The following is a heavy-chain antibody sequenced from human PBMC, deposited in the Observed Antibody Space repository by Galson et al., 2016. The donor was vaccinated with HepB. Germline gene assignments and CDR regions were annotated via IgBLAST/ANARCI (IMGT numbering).Heavy chain of an antibody. D-gene: IGHD2-2*01. V-gene: IGHV5-51*01. Sequence: QSGAEVRQPGESLKISCKGSGYRFSSYWISWVRQLPGKGLEWMGIIYPDDSESKYSPDLEGQVTMSVDKSVSTAYLQWSSLKASDTARYYWERHKKGYVARPDAFAIWGRGTMVTVSS. CDR3: ERHKKGYVARPDAFAI. CDR2: IYPDDSES. CDR1: GYRFSSYW. J-gene: IGHJ3*02.